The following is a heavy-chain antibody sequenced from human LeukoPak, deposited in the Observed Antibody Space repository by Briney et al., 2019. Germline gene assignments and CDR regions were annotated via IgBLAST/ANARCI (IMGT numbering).Heavy chain of an antibody. J-gene: IGHJ6*03. CDR1: AGSFSGYY. Sequence: SQTLSLTCALYAGSFSGYYCSWIPPPPEKGLEWIGEINNSGSTNYNPSLKSRVTISVDTSKNQYSLQLSAVTAADTGMYYCARSVRYSRFNYCYYYFMDVWGKGTTVTVSS. D-gene: IGHD6-13*01. V-gene: IGHV4-34*01. CDR2: INNSGST. CDR3: ARSVRYSRFNYCYYYFMDV.